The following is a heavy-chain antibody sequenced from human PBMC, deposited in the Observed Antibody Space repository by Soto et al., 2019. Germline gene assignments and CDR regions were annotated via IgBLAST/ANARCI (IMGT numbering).Heavy chain of an antibody. V-gene: IGHV4-39*07. Sequence: PSETLSLTCTVSGGSISSSSYYWGWIRQPPGKGLEWIGSIYYSGSTYYNPSLKSRVTMSVDTSKNQFSLKLTSVTAADTAVYFCARADYEILTGSYAMDVWGQGTTVTVSS. CDR2: IYYSGST. J-gene: IGHJ6*02. D-gene: IGHD3-9*01. CDR3: ARADYEILTGSYAMDV. CDR1: GGSISSSSYY.